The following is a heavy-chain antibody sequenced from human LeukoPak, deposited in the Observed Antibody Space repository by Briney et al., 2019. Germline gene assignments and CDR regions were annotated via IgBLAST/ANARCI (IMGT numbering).Heavy chain of an antibody. CDR1: GGSISSHY. CDR2: IYYSGST. D-gene: IGHD3-10*01. Sequence: SETLSLTCTVSGGSISSHYWSWIRQPPGKGLEWIGYIYYSGSTNYNPSLKSRVTISVDTSKNQFSLKLSSVTAADTAVYYCARGLGPNWFDPWGQGTLVTVSS. J-gene: IGHJ5*02. CDR3: ARGLGPNWFDP. V-gene: IGHV4-59*11.